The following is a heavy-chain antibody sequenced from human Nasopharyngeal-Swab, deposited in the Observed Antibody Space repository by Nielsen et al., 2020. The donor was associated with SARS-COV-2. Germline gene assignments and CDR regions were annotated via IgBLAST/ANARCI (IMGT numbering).Heavy chain of an antibody. CDR1: GFTFSSYW. J-gene: IGHJ6*02. CDR2: IKQDGSEK. V-gene: IGHV3-7*01. D-gene: IGHD2-15*01. Sequence: GESLKISCAASGFTFSSYWMSWVRQAPGKGLEWVANIKQDGSEKYYVDSVKGRFTISRDNAKNSLYLQMNSLRAEDTAVYYCAREIVVVVAATHYYYYGMDVWGQGTTVTVSS. CDR3: AREIVVVVAATHYYYYGMDV.